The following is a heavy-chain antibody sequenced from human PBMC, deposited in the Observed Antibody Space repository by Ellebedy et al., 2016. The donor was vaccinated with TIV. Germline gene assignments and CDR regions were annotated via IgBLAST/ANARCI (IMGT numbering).Heavy chain of an antibody. Sequence: SLKISCAASGFTFSSYTMNWVRQAPGKGLEWVSGISWNSGSKGYVDSVKGRFTISRDNAKKSLYLQMNSLRAEDTALYYCARASIAALDSCLDFWGQGTTVTVSS. CDR2: ISWNSGSK. CDR3: ARASIAALDSCLDF. CDR1: GFTFSSYT. J-gene: IGHJ6*02. D-gene: IGHD6-13*01. V-gene: IGHV3-9*01.